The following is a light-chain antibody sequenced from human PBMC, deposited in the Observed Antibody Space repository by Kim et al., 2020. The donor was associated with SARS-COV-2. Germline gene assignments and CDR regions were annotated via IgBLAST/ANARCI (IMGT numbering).Light chain of an antibody. CDR1: SSDVGGYDH. Sequence: LTQPASVSGSPGQSITISCTGGSSDVGGYDHVSWYQQHPGRAPKLMIYDVTNRPSGVSYRFSGSKSGNTASLTISGLQAEDEADYYCNSFTRTNTLVVFGGGTKVTVL. J-gene: IGLJ2*01. CDR3: NSFTRTNTLVV. CDR2: DVT. V-gene: IGLV2-14*03.